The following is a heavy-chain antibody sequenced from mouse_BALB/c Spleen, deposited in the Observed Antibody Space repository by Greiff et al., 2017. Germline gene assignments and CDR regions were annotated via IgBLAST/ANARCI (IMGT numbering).Heavy chain of an antibody. Sequence: EVHLVESGGGLVQPGGSLRLSCATSGFTFTDYYMSWVRQPPGKALEWLGFIRNKANGYTTEYSASVKGRFTISRDNSQSILYLQMNTLRAEDSATYYCARDTTARATQAWFAYWGQGTLVTVSA. J-gene: IGHJ3*01. D-gene: IGHD3-2*01. CDR2: IRNKANGYTT. CDR3: ARDTTARATQAWFAY. V-gene: IGHV7-3*02. CDR1: GFTFTDYY.